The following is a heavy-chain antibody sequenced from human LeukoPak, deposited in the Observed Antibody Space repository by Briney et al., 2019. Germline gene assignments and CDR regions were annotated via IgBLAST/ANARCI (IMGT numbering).Heavy chain of an antibody. CDR2: IDFHGSEK. CDR3: ARKATIIDY. V-gene: IGHV3-7*04. D-gene: IGHD5-12*01. Sequence: GGSLRLSCAASGSTFRDYWMSWVRQAPGNGLEWVAKIDFHGSEKYYVDSVKGRFTISRDNAKNSLYLQMNSLRAEDTAVYYCARKATIIDYWGQGTLVTVSS. CDR1: GSTFRDYW. J-gene: IGHJ4*02.